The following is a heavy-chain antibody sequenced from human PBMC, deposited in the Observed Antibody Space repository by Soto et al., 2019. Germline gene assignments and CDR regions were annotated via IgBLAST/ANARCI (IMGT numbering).Heavy chain of an antibody. V-gene: IGHV4-39*01. D-gene: IGHD3-3*01. CDR2: IYYSGST. CDR3: ARARFLEWLFPYYFDY. Sequence: LSLTCTVSGGSISSSSYYWGWIRQPPGKGLEWIGSIYYSGSTYYNPSLKSRVTISVDTSKNQFSLKLSSVTAADTAVYYCARARFLEWLFPYYFDYWGQGTLVTVSS. CDR1: GGSISSSSYY. J-gene: IGHJ4*02.